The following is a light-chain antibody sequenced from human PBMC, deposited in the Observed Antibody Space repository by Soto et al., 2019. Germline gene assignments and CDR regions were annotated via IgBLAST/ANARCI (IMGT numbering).Light chain of an antibody. V-gene: IGLV1-40*01. Sequence: QSVLTQPPSVSGAPGQRVTISCTGSSSNIGAGYDVHWYQQLPGTAPKLLIYGNSNRPSGVPDRFSGSKSGTSASLAITGLQAGEESDYYCQSFDSSLSGWVFGGGIKLTVL. J-gene: IGLJ3*02. CDR1: SSNIGAGYD. CDR2: GNS. CDR3: QSFDSSLSGWV.